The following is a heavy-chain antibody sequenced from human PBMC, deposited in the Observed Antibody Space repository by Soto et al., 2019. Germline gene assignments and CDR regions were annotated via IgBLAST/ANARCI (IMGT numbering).Heavy chain of an antibody. CDR3: ARTFGYCSSTSCYAPIDY. V-gene: IGHV1-69*02. J-gene: IGHJ4*02. Sequence: SVKVSCKASGGTFSSYTISWVRQAPGQGLEWMGRIIPILGIANYAQKFQGRVTITADKSTSTAYMELSSLRSEDTAVYYCARTFGYCSSTSCYAPIDYWGQGTLGTV. CDR1: GGTFSSYT. CDR2: IIPILGIA. D-gene: IGHD2-2*01.